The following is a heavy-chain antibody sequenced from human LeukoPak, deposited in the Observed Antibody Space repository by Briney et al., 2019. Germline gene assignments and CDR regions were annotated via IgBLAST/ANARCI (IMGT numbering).Heavy chain of an antibody. Sequence: GESLKISCKGSGYSFTSYWIGWVRQMPGKGLEWMGIIYPGDSGTRYSPSFQGQVTISADKSISTAYLQWSSLKASDTAMYYCARREFSSSRYSYYFDYWGRGTLVTVSS. J-gene: IGHJ4*02. CDR1: GYSFTSYW. D-gene: IGHD6-13*01. V-gene: IGHV5-51*01. CDR3: ARREFSSSRYSYYFDY. CDR2: IYPGDSGT.